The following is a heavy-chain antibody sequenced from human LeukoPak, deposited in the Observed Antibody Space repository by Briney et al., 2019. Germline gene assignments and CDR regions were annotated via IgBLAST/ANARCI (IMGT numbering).Heavy chain of an antibody. D-gene: IGHD2-21*01. V-gene: IGHV3-53*01. CDR2: IYSGGTT. CDR3: TTSCAQTFDI. CDR1: GVTVRSNY. J-gene: IGHJ3*02. Sequence: VGSLRLSCAASGVTVRSNYMNWVRPGPGKGLEWVSVIYSGGTTYYADSARGRFTISRDNSKKTLYFQMNRLRAEETAIYYSTTSCAQTFDIWGQGTLVSVSS.